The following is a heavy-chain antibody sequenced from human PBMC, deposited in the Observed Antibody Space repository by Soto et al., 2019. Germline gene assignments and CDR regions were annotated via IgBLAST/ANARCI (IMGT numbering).Heavy chain of an antibody. D-gene: IGHD2-15*01. Sequence: SLRLSCAASGFTFSSYGMHWVRQAPGKGLEWVAVISYDGSNKYYADSVKGRFTISRDNSKNTLYLQMNSLRAEDTAVYYCAKAYCSGGSCYGGQDYWGQGT. CDR2: ISYDGSNK. CDR1: GFTFSSYG. CDR3: AKAYCSGGSCYGGQDY. V-gene: IGHV3-30*18. J-gene: IGHJ4*02.